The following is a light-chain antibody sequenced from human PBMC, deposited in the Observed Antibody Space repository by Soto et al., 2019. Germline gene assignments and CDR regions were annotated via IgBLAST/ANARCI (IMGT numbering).Light chain of an antibody. Sequence: QAVVTQAPSLTVSPGGTVTLTCGFSSTAVTSGNCPHWFHQQPGQAPRALIWCRGNKQSWTPDRFSGSLRGGRASLTLSGVQPEDEADYYCLLSYGGIWVFGGGTKLTVL. CDR1: STAVTSGNC. CDR2: CRG. CDR3: LLSYGGIWV. V-gene: IGLV7-43*01. J-gene: IGLJ3*02.